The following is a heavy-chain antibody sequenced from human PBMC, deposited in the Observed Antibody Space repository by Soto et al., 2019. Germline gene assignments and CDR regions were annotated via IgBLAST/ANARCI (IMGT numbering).Heavy chain of an antibody. CDR2: IYYSGST. CDR3: ARSSGIVATIASRHWFDP. J-gene: IGHJ5*02. V-gene: IGHV4-59*01. CDR1: GGSISSYY. Sequence: SETLSLTCTVSGGSISSYYWSWIRQPPGKGLEWIGYIYYSGSTNYNPSLKSRVTISVDTSKNQFSLKLSSVTAADTAVYYCARSSGIVATIASRHWFDPWGQGTLVTVSS. D-gene: IGHD5-12*01.